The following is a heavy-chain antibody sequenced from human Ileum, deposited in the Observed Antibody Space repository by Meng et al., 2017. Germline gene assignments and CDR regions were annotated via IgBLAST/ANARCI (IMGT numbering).Heavy chain of an antibody. CDR1: GFSFSNHG. V-gene: IGHV3-23*01. J-gene: IGHJ4*02. Sequence: GGSLRLSCAASGFSFSNHGMSWVRQAPGKGLEWVAAVSGHGETTYYSDSEKGRFTVSRDNSKDTLYLQMNSLRAEDTAVYYCAKHLRGILTAYIDSWGQGTLVTVSS. CDR3: AKHLRGILTAYIDS. D-gene: IGHD3-9*01. CDR2: VSGHGETT.